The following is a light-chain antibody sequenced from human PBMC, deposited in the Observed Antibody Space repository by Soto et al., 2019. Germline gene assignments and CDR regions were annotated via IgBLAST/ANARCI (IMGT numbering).Light chain of an antibody. CDR1: SSDVGGYNY. CDR3: SSYTSSSTLV. J-gene: IGLJ2*01. Sequence: QSALTQPASVSGSPGQSITISCTGTSSDVGGYNYVSWYQQHPGKAPKLMIYDVSNRPSGVSTRFSGSKSGNKAALTISGLQAEDEADYYCSSYTSSSTLVFGGGTKLTVL. CDR2: DVS. V-gene: IGLV2-14*01.